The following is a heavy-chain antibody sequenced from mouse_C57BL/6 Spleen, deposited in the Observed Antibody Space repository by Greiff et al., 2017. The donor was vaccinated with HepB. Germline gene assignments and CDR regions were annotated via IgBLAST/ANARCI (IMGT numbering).Heavy chain of an antibody. CDR1: GYAFSSYW. CDR2: IYPGDGDT. Sequence: VQLQQSGAELVKPGASVKISCKASGYAFSSYWMNWVKQRPGKGLEWIGQIYPGDGDTNYNGKFKGKATLTADKSSSTAYMQLSSLTSEDSAVYFCARGVLRRRYYAMDYWGQGTSVTVSA. CDR3: ARGVLRRRYYAMDY. D-gene: IGHD2-4*01. J-gene: IGHJ4*01. V-gene: IGHV1-80*01.